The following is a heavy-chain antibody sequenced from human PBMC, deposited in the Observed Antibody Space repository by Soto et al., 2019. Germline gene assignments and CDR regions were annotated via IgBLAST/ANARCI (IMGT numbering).Heavy chain of an antibody. Sequence: ETLSLTCAVYGGSFSGYYWSWIRQPPGKGLEWIGEINHSGSTNYNPSLKSRVTISVDTSKNQFSLKLSSVTAADTAVYYCARMGIQLRYYYYYGMDVWGQGTTVTVSS. D-gene: IGHD5-18*01. CDR3: ARMGIQLRYYYYYGMDV. CDR2: INHSGST. J-gene: IGHJ6*02. V-gene: IGHV4-34*01. CDR1: GGSFSGYY.